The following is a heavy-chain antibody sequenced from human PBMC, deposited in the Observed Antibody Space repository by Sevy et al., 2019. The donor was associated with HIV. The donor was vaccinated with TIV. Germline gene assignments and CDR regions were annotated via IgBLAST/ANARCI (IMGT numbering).Heavy chain of an antibody. D-gene: IGHD4-17*01. CDR1: GFTFSSYA. Sequence: GGSVRLSCAASGFTFSSYAMSWVRQAPGKGLEWVSAISGSGGSKYYADSVKGRVTISRDNSKNTLYLQMNSLRAEDTAVYYCAKGTHYGDYDYWGQGTLVTVSS. J-gene: IGHJ4*02. V-gene: IGHV3-23*01. CDR3: AKGTHYGDYDY. CDR2: ISGSGGSK.